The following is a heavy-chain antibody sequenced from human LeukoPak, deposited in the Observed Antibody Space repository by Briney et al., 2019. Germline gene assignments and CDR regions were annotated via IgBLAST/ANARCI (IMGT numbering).Heavy chain of an antibody. V-gene: IGHV3-7*01. CDR3: ARGGSGNWNAPFDY. CDR2: IKQDGSEK. D-gene: IGHD1-1*01. Sequence: GGSLRLSCAASGFTFSSYWMSWVRQAPGKGLEWVANIKQDGSEKYYVDSVKGRFTISRDNAKNSLYLQMNSLRAEDTAVYYCARGGSGNWNAPFDYEGQGILVTVSS. CDR1: GFTFSSYW. J-gene: IGHJ4*02.